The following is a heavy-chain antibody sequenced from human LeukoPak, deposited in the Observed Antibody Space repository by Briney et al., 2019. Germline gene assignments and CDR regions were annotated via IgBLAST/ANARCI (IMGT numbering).Heavy chain of an antibody. CDR2: IYTSGSI. Sequence: SETLSLTCTVSGGSISSYYWSWIRQPAGKGLEWIGRIYTSGSINYNPSLKSRVTMSVDTSKNQFSLKLSSVTAADTAVYYCARVDYDFWSGYNWFDPWGQGTLVTVSS. CDR1: GGSISSYY. V-gene: IGHV4-4*07. J-gene: IGHJ5*02. CDR3: ARVDYDFWSGYNWFDP. D-gene: IGHD3-3*01.